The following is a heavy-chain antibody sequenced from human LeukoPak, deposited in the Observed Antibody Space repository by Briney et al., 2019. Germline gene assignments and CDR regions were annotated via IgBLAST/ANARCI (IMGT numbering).Heavy chain of an antibody. CDR1: GFTFSSYA. CDR2: ISGSGGST. Sequence: GGSLRLSCAASGFTFSSYAMSWVRQAPGKGLEWVSAISGSGGSTYYADSVKGRFTISRDNSKNTLYLQMNSLRAEDTAVYYCARALYYDFWSGYYDYYYMDVWGKGTTVTVSS. V-gene: IGHV3-23*01. D-gene: IGHD3-3*01. CDR3: ARALYYDFWSGYYDYYYMDV. J-gene: IGHJ6*03.